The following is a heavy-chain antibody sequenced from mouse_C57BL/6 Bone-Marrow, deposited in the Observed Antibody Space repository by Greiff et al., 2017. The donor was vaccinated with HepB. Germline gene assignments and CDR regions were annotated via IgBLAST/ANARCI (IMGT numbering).Heavy chain of an antibody. V-gene: IGHV14-4*01. D-gene: IGHD2-3*01. J-gene: IGHJ4*01. CDR1: GFNIKDDY. CDR2: IDPENGDT. CDR3: IHDGYYGMDY. Sequence: EVQLQQSGAELVRPGASVKLSCTASGFNIKDDYMHWVKQRPEQGLEWIGWIDPENGDTEYASKFQGKATITAETSSNPAYLQLSSLTSEDTAVYYCIHDGYYGMDYWGQGTSVTVSS.